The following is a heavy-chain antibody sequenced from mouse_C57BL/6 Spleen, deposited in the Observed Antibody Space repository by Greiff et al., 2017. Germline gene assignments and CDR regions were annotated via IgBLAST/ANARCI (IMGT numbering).Heavy chain of an antibody. CDR1: GYTFTHSW. J-gene: IGHJ2*01. V-gene: IGHV1-63*01. CDR3: ARGTGYFDY. Sequence: QVQLQQSGAELVRPGTSVKMSCKASGYTFTHSWIGWAKQRPGHGLEWIGDIYPGGGYTNYNEKFKCKATLTADKSSSTAYMQFSSLTSEDSAIYYCARGTGYFDYWGQGTTLTVSS. CDR2: IYPGGGYT. D-gene: IGHD3-3*01.